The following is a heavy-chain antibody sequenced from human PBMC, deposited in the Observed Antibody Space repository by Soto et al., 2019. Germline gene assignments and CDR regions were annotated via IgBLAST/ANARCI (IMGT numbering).Heavy chain of an antibody. CDR2: ISGSGGST. V-gene: IGHV3-23*01. Sequence: EVQLLESGGGLVQPGGSLRLSCAASGFTFSSYAMSWVRQAPGMGLEWVSAISGSGGSTYYADSVKGRFTISRDNAKNTLELQMNTARSEDSAVHYWAKVEVWFGDFFDFWCQVPLLT. CDR1: GFTFSSYA. J-gene: IGHJ4*02. D-gene: IGHD3-10*01. CDR3: AKVEVWFGDFFDF.